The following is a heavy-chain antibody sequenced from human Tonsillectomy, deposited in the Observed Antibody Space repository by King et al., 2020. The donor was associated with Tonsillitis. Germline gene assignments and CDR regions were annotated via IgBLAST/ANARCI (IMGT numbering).Heavy chain of an antibody. Sequence: VQLVESGGGLLQPGRSLRLSCTASGFTFGDYVMSWVRQAPGKGLEWVGFIRRKAYGGTTEYAASVKGRFTISRDDSKSIAYLQMNSLKTEDTAVYYCTRHSSSSWFHYYYMDVWGKGTTVTVSS. CDR1: GFTFGDYV. D-gene: IGHD6-6*01. CDR3: TRHSSSSWFHYYYMDV. J-gene: IGHJ6*03. CDR2: IRRKAYGGTT. V-gene: IGHV3-49*04.